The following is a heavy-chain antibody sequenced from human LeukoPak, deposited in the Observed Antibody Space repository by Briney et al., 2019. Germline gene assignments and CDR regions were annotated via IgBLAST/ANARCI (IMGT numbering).Heavy chain of an antibody. V-gene: IGHV4-34*01. J-gene: IGHJ4*02. Sequence: SETLSLTCAVYGGSPSGYYWSWTRQSPKKGLEWIGEVNYSGSTNYNPSLKSRVTVSVDTSKNQFSLKLNAVTAADTAIYYCARGGYQLPEGYFDYWGQGTLVTVSS. CDR3: ARGGYQLPEGYFDY. CDR1: GGSPSGYY. D-gene: IGHD1-7*01. CDR2: VNYSGST.